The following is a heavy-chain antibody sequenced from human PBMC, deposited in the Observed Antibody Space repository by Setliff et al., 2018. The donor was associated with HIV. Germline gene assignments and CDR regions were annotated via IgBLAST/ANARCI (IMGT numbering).Heavy chain of an antibody. V-gene: IGHV1-69*13. J-gene: IGHJ4*02. Sequence: SVKVSCKASGGSFSSYGLSWVRQAPGQGLEWMGGIMPIFGTANYAQKFQGRVTIIADASTNTVNMELSSLRSEDTAVYYCARGVDGSYRKFFDNWGQGTRVTVSS. CDR2: IMPIFGTA. CDR3: ARGVDGSYRKFFDN. D-gene: IGHD1-26*01. CDR1: GGSFSSYG.